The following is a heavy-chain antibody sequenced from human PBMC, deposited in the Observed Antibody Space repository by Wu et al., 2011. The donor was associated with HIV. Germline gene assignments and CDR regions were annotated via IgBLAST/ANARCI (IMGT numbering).Heavy chain of an antibody. CDR1: GGTFSSYA. CDR3: ARGSLGSYYSRYYYYYYGMDV. D-gene: IGHD1-26*01. Sequence: QVQLVQSGAEVKKPGSSVKVSCKASGGTFSSYAISWVRQAPGQGLEWMGGIIPIFGTANYAQKFQGRVTITTDESTSTAYMELSSLRSEDTAVYYCARGSLGSYYSRYYYYYYGMDVWGQGTTVTVSS. CDR2: IIPIFGTA. V-gene: IGHV1-69*05. J-gene: IGHJ6*02.